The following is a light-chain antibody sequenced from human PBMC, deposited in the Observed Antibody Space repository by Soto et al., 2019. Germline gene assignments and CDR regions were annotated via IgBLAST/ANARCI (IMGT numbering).Light chain of an antibody. Sequence: QSVLTQPPSVSGAPGQRVTISCTGSSSNIGAGYDVHWYQQLPGTAPKLLIYHNSNRPSGVPDRFSGSKSGTSASLAITGLQAEDEADYYCPSYDSSLSGSRVFGTGTNLTVL. CDR3: PSYDSSLSGSRV. V-gene: IGLV1-40*01. CDR2: HNS. CDR1: SSNIGAGYD. J-gene: IGLJ1*01.